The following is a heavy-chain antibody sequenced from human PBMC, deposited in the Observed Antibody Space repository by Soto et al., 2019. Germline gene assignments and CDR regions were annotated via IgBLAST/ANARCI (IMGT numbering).Heavy chain of an antibody. CDR2: INAGNGNT. D-gene: IGHD3-22*01. CDR3: ARDVDYYDSSGYYQPWFDP. CDR1: GYTFTSYA. V-gene: IGHV1-3*01. J-gene: IGHJ5*02. Sequence: GASVKVSCKASGYTFTSYAMHWVRQAPGQRLKWMGWINAGNGNTKYSQKFQGRVTITRDTSASTAYMELSSLRSEDTAVYYCARDVDYYDSSGYYQPWFDPWGQGTLVTVSS.